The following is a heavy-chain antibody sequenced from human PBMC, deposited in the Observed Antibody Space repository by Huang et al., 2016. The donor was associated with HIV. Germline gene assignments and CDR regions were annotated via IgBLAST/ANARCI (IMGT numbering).Heavy chain of an antibody. J-gene: IGHJ4*02. D-gene: IGHD5-18*01. CDR3: ERGVGNSNRGFDI. Sequence: QVQLVQSGAEMKKSGSSVKVSCKASGGTVSSFSFTWVRQAPGHGLEWMGGIIPLHDTTDLARKFRGSVTLAADESTNTAFMELSGLTSQDTAVYYCERGVGNSNRGFDIWGQGTLVTVS. V-gene: IGHV1-69*13. CDR1: GGTVSSFS. CDR2: IIPLHDTT.